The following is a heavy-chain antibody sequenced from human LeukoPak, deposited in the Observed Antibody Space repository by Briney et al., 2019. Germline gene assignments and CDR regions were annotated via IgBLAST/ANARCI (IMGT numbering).Heavy chain of an antibody. CDR2: INHSGST. V-gene: IGHV4-34*01. J-gene: IGHJ4*02. CDR1: GGSFSGYY. D-gene: IGHD6-19*01. Sequence: SETLSLTCAVYGGSFSGYYWSWIRQPPGKGLGWIGEINHSGSTNYNPSLKSRVTISVDTSKNQFSLKLSSVTAADTAVYYCASPRQYSSGRYYFDYWGQGTLVTVSS. CDR3: ASPRQYSSGRYYFDY.